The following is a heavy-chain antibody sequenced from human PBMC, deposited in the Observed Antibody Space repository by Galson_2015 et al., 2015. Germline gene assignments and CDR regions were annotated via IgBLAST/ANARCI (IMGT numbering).Heavy chain of an antibody. Sequence: PALVKPTQPLTLTCTFSGFSLSTSGMCVSWIRQPPGKALEWLALIDWDDDKYYSTSLKTRLTISKDTSKNQVVLTMTNMDPVDTATYYCARTTYYYDSSGYFSPWYFDLWCRGTLVTVSS. V-gene: IGHV2-70*01. CDR2: IDWDDDK. CDR1: GFSLSTSGMC. CDR3: ARTTYYYDSSGYFSPWYFDL. D-gene: IGHD3-22*01. J-gene: IGHJ2*01.